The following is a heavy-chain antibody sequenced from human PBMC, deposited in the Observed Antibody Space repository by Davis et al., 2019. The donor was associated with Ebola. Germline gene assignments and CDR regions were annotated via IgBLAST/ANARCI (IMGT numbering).Heavy chain of an antibody. CDR2: IWYDGSNK. CDR3: ARTTLWFGEPAPLYYFDY. J-gene: IGHJ4*02. D-gene: IGHD3-10*01. CDR1: GFTFSSYG. V-gene: IGHV3-33*08. Sequence: GESLKISCAASGFTFSSYGMHWVRQAPGKGLEWVAVIWYDGSNKYYADSVKGRFTISRDNAKNSLYLQMNSLRAEDTAVYYCARTTLWFGEPAPLYYFDYWGQGTLVTVSS.